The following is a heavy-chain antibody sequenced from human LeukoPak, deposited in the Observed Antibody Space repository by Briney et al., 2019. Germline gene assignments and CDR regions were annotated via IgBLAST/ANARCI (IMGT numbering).Heavy chain of an antibody. CDR2: IWYDGSNK. D-gene: IGHD2-2*01. CDR3: AREAIDIVVVPAAPHFDY. J-gene: IGHJ4*02. V-gene: IGHV3-33*01. Sequence: GRSLRLSCAASGFTFSSYGMHWVRQAPGKGLEWVAVIWYDGSNKYYADSVKGRFTISRDSSKNTLYLQMNSLRAEDTAVYYCAREAIDIVVVPAAPHFDYWGQGTLVTVSS. CDR1: GFTFSSYG.